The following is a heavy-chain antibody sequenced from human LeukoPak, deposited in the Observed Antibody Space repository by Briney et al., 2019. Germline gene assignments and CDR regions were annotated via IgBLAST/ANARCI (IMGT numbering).Heavy chain of an antibody. Sequence: ASVKVSCKTSGYTFASYGISWVRQAPGQGLEWMGWISGYNGNTKYAQKFQGRVTMTTDTSTSTAYMELRSLRYDDTAVYYCARDNSVRDEAWWFNPWGQGTLVTVSS. J-gene: IGHJ5*02. CDR3: ARDNSVRDEAWWFNP. CDR2: ISGYNGNT. CDR1: GYTFASYG. V-gene: IGHV1-18*01. D-gene: IGHD5-24*01.